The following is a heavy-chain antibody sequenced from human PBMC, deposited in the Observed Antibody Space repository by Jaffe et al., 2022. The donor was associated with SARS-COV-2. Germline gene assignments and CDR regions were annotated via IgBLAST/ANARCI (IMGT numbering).Heavy chain of an antibody. Sequence: QVQLQESGPGLVKPSETLSLTCSVSGGSLSFYYWSWIRQPPGKGLEWIGYIYYSGSTNYNPSLKSRVTISVDTSKNQFSLKLSSVTAADTAVYYCARSGAYGSLDSWGQGTPVTVSA. D-gene: IGHD4-17*01. J-gene: IGHJ4*02. CDR1: GGSLSFYY. CDR2: IYYSGST. V-gene: IGHV4-59*01. CDR3: ARSGAYGSLDS.